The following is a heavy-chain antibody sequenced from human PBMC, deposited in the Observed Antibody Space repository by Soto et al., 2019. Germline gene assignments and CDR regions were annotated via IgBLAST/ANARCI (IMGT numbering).Heavy chain of an antibody. CDR2: IYDTGSV. V-gene: IGHV4-4*07. CDR1: GGSIRDYY. J-gene: IGHJ5*02. Sequence: KPSETLSLTCTVSGGSIRDYYWSWIRQPAGKGLEWIGRIYDTGSVNYNPSLKSRVTMSVDTSQNQLSRKLSPVTAADTAVYYCARVQRYSGSYRWFDPWGQGTLVTVSS. CDR3: ARVQRYSGSYRWFDP. D-gene: IGHD5-12*01.